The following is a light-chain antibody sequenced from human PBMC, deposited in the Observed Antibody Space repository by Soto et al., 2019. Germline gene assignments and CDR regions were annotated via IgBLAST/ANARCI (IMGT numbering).Light chain of an antibody. CDR2: AAS. Sequence: DIQLTQSPSFLSASVGDRVTITCRASQGISSYLAWYQQKPGKAPKLLIYAASTLQSGVPSRFSGSGSGTEFALTISSLQPEDFATYYCQQLNSYPLTFVQGTKVDIK. CDR3: QQLNSYPLT. J-gene: IGKJ1*01. V-gene: IGKV1-9*01. CDR1: QGISSY.